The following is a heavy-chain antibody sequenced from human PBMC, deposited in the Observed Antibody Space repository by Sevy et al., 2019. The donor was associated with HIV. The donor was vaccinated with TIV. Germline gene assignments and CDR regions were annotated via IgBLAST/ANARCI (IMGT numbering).Heavy chain of an antibody. CDR1: GGSISSYY. J-gene: IGHJ5*02. Sequence: SETLSLTCTVSGGSISSYYWSWIRQPAGKGLEWIGGIYTSGSTNYNPSLKSRVTMSVDTSKNQFSLKLSSVTAADTAVYYCARAHHYDFWSGYFWFDPWGQGTLVTVSS. CDR3: ARAHHYDFWSGYFWFDP. CDR2: IYTSGST. V-gene: IGHV4-4*07. D-gene: IGHD3-3*01.